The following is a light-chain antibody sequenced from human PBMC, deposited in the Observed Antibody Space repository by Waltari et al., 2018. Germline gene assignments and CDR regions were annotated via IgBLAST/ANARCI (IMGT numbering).Light chain of an antibody. CDR2: GAS. Sequence: VITHSPATLSVSPGDRATLSCRAIQSVSSNLAWYHQKPAQAPRLLIDGASTRATGIPVRLSGSGEGTEFTLAIRSLQSEDFGVYCCEPYKNWQGNFGGGTKVEIK. CDR3: EPYKNWQGN. J-gene: IGKJ4*01. CDR1: QSVSSN. V-gene: IGKV3-15*01.